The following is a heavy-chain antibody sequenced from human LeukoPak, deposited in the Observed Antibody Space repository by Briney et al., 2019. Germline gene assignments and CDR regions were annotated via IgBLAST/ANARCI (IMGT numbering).Heavy chain of an antibody. J-gene: IGHJ5*02. Sequence: SETLSLTCTVSGGSISSGSYYWSWIRQPAGKGLEWIGRIYTSGSTNYNPSLKSRVTISVDTSKNQFSLKLSSVTAADTAVYYCARFGALYCSSTSCYGHDWFDPWGQGTLVTVSS. CDR2: IYTSGST. D-gene: IGHD2-2*01. CDR3: ARFGALYCSSTSCYGHDWFDP. V-gene: IGHV4-61*02. CDR1: GGSISSGSYY.